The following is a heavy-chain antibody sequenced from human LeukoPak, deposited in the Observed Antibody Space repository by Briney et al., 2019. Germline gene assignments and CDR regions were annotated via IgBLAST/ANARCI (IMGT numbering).Heavy chain of an antibody. J-gene: IGHJ4*02. D-gene: IGHD2-8*01. CDR3: AIMGGSTTRAVDY. V-gene: IGHV1-69*02. Sequence: SVKVSCKASGGTFNYYTINWVRQAPGQGLEWMGRIVPMFGIPDYAQKFQGRVTLTADKSTSTAYMELSSLRSEDTAMYYCAIMGGSTTRAVDYWAQGTLVTVS. CDR1: GGTFNYYT. CDR2: IVPMFGIP.